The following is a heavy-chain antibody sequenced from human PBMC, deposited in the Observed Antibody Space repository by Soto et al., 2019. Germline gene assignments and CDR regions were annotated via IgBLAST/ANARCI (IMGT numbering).Heavy chain of an antibody. Sequence: ASVKVSCKASGYTFTSYAMHWVRQAPGQRLEWMGWINAGNGNTKYSQKFQGRVTITRDTSASTAYMELSSLRSEDTAVYYCARLGPREDIVVVPAAFWGQGTTVTVSS. CDR3: ARLGPREDIVVVPAAF. J-gene: IGHJ6*02. D-gene: IGHD2-2*01. V-gene: IGHV1-3*01. CDR1: GYTFTSYA. CDR2: INAGNGNT.